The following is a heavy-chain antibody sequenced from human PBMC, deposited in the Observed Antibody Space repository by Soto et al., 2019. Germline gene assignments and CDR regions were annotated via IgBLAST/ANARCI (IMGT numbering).Heavy chain of an antibody. J-gene: IGHJ4*02. D-gene: IGHD6-19*01. Sequence: GGSLRLSCAASGFTVSSNYMSWVRQAPGKGLEWVSVIYSGGSTYYADSVKGRFTISRDNSKNTLYLQMNSLRAEDTAVYYCARVGRGSGSLFDYWGQGTLVTVSS. CDR1: GFTVSSNY. CDR2: IYSGGST. CDR3: ARVGRGSGSLFDY. V-gene: IGHV3-53*01.